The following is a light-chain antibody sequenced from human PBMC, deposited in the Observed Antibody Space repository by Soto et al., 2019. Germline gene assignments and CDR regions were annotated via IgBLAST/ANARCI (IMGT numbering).Light chain of an antibody. Sequence: EAVMTQSPATLSVSPGEGATLSCRASQSVGNNLAWYQQKPGQAPRLLIYDASIRATGIPARFSGSGSGTDSTLTISSLQSEDFAVYFCQKYNNWPKTFGQGTKVDIK. CDR2: DAS. J-gene: IGKJ1*01. CDR3: QKYNNWPKT. V-gene: IGKV3-15*01. CDR1: QSVGNN.